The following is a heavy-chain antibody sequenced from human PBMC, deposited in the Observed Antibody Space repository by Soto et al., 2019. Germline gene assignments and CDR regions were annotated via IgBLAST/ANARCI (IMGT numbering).Heavy chain of an antibody. CDR2: IYPGDSDT. J-gene: IGHJ4*02. CDR1: RYRFTDYW. CDR3: ASHTNSWYYFDH. V-gene: IGHV5-51*01. Sequence: PGESLKISCQAFRYRFTDYWIGWVRQMPGKGLEWMGFIYPGDSDTRYSPSFQGQVTISADKSISTAYLQWSSLKASDSAIYFCASHTNSWYYFDHWGQGTVVTVSS. D-gene: IGHD6-13*01.